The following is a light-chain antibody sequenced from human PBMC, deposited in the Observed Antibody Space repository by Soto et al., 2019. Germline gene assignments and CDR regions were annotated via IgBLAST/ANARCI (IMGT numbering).Light chain of an antibody. J-gene: IGLJ1*01. V-gene: IGLV2-8*01. CDR2: EVS. Sequence: QSALTQPPSASGSPGQSVTISCTGTSSDVGGYNYVSWYQQHPGKAPKLIMYEVSKRPSGVPDRFSGSKSGNTASLTVSGLQAEDEADYYCCSYAGSNNFYVFGTGTKLTVL. CDR3: CSYAGSNNFYV. CDR1: SSDVGGYNY.